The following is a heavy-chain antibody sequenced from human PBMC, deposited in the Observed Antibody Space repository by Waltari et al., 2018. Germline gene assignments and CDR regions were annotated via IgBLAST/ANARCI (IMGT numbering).Heavy chain of an antibody. Sequence: QVQLVQSGAEVKKPGSSVKVSCKASGGTFSSYAISWVRQAPGQGLEWMGGITPYFGTQNTQQKSQGRVTIPADESRGTPDWELGSQRSGDTAVDYCATSNDGGSGTAIKVGFDPWGQGTLVTVSS. CDR2: ITPYFGTQ. D-gene: IGHD1-1*01. V-gene: IGHV1-69*12. J-gene: IGHJ5*02. CDR3: ATSNDGGSGTAIKVGFDP. CDR1: GGTFSSYA.